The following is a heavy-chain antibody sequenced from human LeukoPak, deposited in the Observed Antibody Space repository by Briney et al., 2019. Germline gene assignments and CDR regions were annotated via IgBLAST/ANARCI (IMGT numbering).Heavy chain of an antibody. Sequence: PSETLSLTCAVSGYSISSGYYWGWIRQPPGKGLEWIGSIYHSGSTYYNPSLKSRVTISVDTSKNQFSLKLSSVTAADTAVYYCARHWGDTNWFDPWGQGTLVTVSP. J-gene: IGHJ5*02. CDR1: GYSISSGYY. CDR2: IYHSGST. V-gene: IGHV4-38-2*01. D-gene: IGHD1-26*01. CDR3: ARHWGDTNWFDP.